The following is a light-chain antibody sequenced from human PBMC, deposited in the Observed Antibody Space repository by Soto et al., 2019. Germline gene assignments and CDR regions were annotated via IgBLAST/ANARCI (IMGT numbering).Light chain of an antibody. CDR3: AAWDDSLNGWV. CDR1: SSNIGSNT. V-gene: IGLV1-44*01. CDR2: SNN. Sequence: QSVLTQPPSASGTPGQRVTISSSGSSSNIGSNTVNWYQQLPGTAPKLLIYSNNQRPSGVPDRFSGSKSGTSASLAISGLPSEDEADYYCAAWDDSLNGWVFGGGTKLAVL. J-gene: IGLJ3*02.